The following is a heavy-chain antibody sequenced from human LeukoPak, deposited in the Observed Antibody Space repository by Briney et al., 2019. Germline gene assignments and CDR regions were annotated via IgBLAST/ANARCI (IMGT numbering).Heavy chain of an antibody. Sequence: HPGGSLRLSCAASGFTFSSYAMSWVRQAPGKGLEWVSAISGSGGSTYYADSVKGRFTISRDNSKNTLYLQMNSLRAEDTAVYYCAKDLGLVVGDPGWAYYGMDVWGQGTTVTVSS. CDR2: ISGSGGST. D-gene: IGHD2-15*01. J-gene: IGHJ6*02. CDR1: GFTFSSYA. V-gene: IGHV3-23*01. CDR3: AKDLGLVVGDPGWAYYGMDV.